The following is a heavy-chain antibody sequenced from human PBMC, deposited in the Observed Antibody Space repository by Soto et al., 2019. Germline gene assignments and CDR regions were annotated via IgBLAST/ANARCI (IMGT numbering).Heavy chain of an antibody. V-gene: IGHV3-66*01. J-gene: IGHJ3*02. CDR2: ISNVGST. Sequence: GGSLRLSCAASGFTVSSNHMTWVRQAPGKGLEWVSVISNVGSTNYGDSVKDRFTISRDNPKNTLYLQVNSLRAEDTAVYYCARGLSDGFDIWGQGTMVTVSS. CDR3: ARGLSDGFDI. CDR1: GFTVSSNH.